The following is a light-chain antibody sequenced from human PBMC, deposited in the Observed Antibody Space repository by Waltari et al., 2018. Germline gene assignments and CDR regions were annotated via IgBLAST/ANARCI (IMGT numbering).Light chain of an antibody. CDR3: QAWDSSTVV. CDR1: KLGDNY. V-gene: IGLV3-1*01. CDR2: QNS. J-gene: IGLJ2*01. Sequence: SYELTQPPSVSVSPGQTASITCSGDKLGDNYACGYQPQPGQPRLLVIYQNSKRPSGIPERFSRSNAGNTATLTISGTQAMDEADYYCQAWDSSTVVFGGGTKLTVL.